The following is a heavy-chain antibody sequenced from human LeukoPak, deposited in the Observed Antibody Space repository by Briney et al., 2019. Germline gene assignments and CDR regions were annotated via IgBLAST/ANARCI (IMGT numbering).Heavy chain of an antibody. CDR3: ARAPRGSLSSPAFDI. J-gene: IGHJ3*02. D-gene: IGHD3-10*01. Sequence: PSQTLSLTCAVSGGSISSGGYSWSWIRQPPGKGLAWIGYIYLGGSTFYNPSLKSRVSISVDSSKNQFSLTLSSVTAADTAIYYCARAPRGSLSSPAFDIWGQGTMVTVSS. CDR2: IYLGGST. V-gene: IGHV4-30-2*01. CDR1: GGSISSGGYS.